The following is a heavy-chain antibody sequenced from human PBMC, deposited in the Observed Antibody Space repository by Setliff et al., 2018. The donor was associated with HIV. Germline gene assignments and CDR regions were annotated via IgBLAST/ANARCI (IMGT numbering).Heavy chain of an antibody. V-gene: IGHV1-2*04. CDR3: ARGRATISSPELDAFDI. CDR1: GYTFTGYY. CDR2: INPNSGGT. D-gene: IGHD5-12*01. J-gene: IGHJ3*02. Sequence: ASVKVSCKASGYTFTGYYMHWVRQAPRQGLEWMGWINPNSGGTNYAQKFQGWVTMTRDTSISTAYMELSRLRSDDTAVYYCARGRATISSPELDAFDIWGQGTMVTVSS.